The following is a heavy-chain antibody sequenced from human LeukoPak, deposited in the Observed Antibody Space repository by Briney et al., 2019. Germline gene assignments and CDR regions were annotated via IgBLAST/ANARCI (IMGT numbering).Heavy chain of an antibody. D-gene: IGHD5-24*01. CDR2: IYPGDSET. J-gene: IGHJ4*01. CDR3: AVTWELPPQMPAY. CDR1: GYTFTYYW. Sequence: GESLKTSCKASGYTFTYYWIGWVRQMPGKGLEWMGIIYPGDSETKYSPSFQGQVTISADKSISTAYLQWSSLKASDTAMFYCAVTWELPPQMPAYWGHGTLVTVSS. V-gene: IGHV5-51*01.